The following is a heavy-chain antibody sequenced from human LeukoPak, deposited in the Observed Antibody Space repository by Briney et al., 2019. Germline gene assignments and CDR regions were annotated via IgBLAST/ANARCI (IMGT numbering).Heavy chain of an antibody. V-gene: IGHV1-2*02. CDR3: SRGPVPAAIFRFDP. Sequence: ASVKVSCKASGYTFTGYYMHWVRQAPGQGLEWMGWINPNSGDTKYAQKFQGRVTMTRDTSISTAYMELSGLDSDDTAVYYCSRGPVPAAIFRFDPWGQGTLVTVSS. CDR2: INPNSGDT. CDR1: GYTFTGYY. J-gene: IGHJ5*02. D-gene: IGHD2-2*01.